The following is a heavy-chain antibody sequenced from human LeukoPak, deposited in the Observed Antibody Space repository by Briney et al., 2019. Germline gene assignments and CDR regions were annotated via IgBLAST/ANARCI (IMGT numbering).Heavy chain of an antibody. CDR3: ARAGYSSSWYYY. Sequence: GGSLRLSCAASGFTFSSYGMHWVRQAPGKGLEWVAVIWYDGSNKYYADSVKGRFTISRDNSKNTLYLQMNSLRAEDTAVYYCARAGYSSSWYYYWGQGTLVTVSS. CDR1: GFTFSSYG. J-gene: IGHJ4*02. D-gene: IGHD6-13*01. V-gene: IGHV3-33*01. CDR2: IWYDGSNK.